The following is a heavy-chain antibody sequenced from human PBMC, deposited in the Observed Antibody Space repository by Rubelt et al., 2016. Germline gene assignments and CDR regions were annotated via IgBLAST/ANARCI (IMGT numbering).Heavy chain of an antibody. CDR2: VYYSGST. CDR3: ARQGSGSDY. J-gene: IGHJ4*02. CDR1: GGSISSSSYY. D-gene: IGHD1-26*01. Sequence: QLQLQESGPGLVKPSETLSLTCTVSGGSISSSSYYWGCIRQPPGKGLEWIGSVYYSGSTYYKPSLKSRVTISVDTSKNQFSLRRSCVSAADTAVYYCARQGSGSDYWGQGTLATVSS. V-gene: IGHV4-39*01.